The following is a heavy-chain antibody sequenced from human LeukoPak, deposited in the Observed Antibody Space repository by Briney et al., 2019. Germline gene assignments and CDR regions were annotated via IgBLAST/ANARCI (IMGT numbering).Heavy chain of an antibody. CDR1: GFTFSCYG. V-gene: IGHV3-30*03. CDR3: ARGYASESYYNGPGY. Sequence: PGGSLRLSCAASGFTFSCYGMHWVRQAPGKGLEWVAVISYDGSNKYYADSVKGRFTISRDNSKSTLYLQMNILTAEDTGVYYCARGYASESYYNGPGYWGQGTLVTVSS. J-gene: IGHJ4*02. CDR2: ISYDGSNK. D-gene: IGHD3-10*01.